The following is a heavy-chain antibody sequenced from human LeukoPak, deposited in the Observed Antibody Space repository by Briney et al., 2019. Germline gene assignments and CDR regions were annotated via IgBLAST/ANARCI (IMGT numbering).Heavy chain of an antibody. Sequence: SETLSLTCTVSGVSISSSNSYWGWIRQPPGKGLEWIGSIYYSGSTYYNPSLKSRVTISVDTSKNQFSLKLSSVTAADTAVYYCASVTTYYYDSSGYYYPPDAFDIWGQGTMVTVSS. CDR1: GVSISSSNSY. CDR2: IYYSGST. J-gene: IGHJ3*02. CDR3: ASVTTYYYDSSGYYYPPDAFDI. V-gene: IGHV4-39*07. D-gene: IGHD3-22*01.